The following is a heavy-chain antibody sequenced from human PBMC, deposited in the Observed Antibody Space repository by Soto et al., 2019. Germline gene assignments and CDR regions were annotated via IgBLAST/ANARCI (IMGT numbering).Heavy chain of an antibody. CDR2: INHSGST. CDR1: GGSFSGYY. CDR3: ARVRDDFWNGHWFDP. V-gene: IGHV4-34*01. D-gene: IGHD3-3*01. Sequence: SETLSLTCAVYGGSFSGYYWSWIRQPPGKGLEWIGEINHSGSTNYNPSLKSRVTISVDTSKNQFSLKLSSVTAADTAVYYCARVRDDFWNGHWFDPWGQGTLVTVSS. J-gene: IGHJ5*02.